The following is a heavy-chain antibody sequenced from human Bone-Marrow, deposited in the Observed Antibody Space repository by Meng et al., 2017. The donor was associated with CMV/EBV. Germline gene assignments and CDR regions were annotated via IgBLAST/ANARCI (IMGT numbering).Heavy chain of an antibody. D-gene: IGHD2-2*02. V-gene: IGHV3-21*01. CDR1: GFTFSSYS. CDR2: ISSSSSYI. J-gene: IGHJ4*02. Sequence: GESLKISCAASGFTFSSYSMNWVRQAPGKGLEWVSSISSSSSYIYYADSVKGRFTISRDNAKNSLYLQMNSLRAEDTAVYYCARLGGGKYQLLYGSWEGNYFDYWGQGILVTVSS. CDR3: ARLGGGKYQLLYGSWEGNYFDY.